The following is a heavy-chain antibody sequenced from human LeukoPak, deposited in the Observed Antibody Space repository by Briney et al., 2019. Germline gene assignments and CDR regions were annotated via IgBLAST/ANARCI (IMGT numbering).Heavy chain of an antibody. V-gene: IGHV4-61*02. CDR3: AKVRYPNYDLVIGYDAFDV. Sequence: SETLSLTCTVSGGSFSIPRYFWSWIRQPAGKGLEWIGRISTSGSTNYNPSLKSRVTISLDTSKNQFSLNLSSVTAADTAVYYCAKVRYPNYDLVIGYDAFDVWGQGTMVTVSS. CDR2: ISTSGST. J-gene: IGHJ3*01. CDR1: GGSFSIPRYF. D-gene: IGHD3-3*01.